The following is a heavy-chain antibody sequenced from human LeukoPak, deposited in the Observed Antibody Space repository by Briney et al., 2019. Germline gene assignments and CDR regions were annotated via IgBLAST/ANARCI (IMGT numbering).Heavy chain of an antibody. CDR2: INSDGSST. CDR1: GFTFSSYW. V-gene: IGHV3-74*01. D-gene: IGHD6-6*01. Sequence: QPGGSLRLSCAASGFTFSSYWMHWVRHAPGKGLVWVSHINSDGSSTNYADSVKGRFTISRDNAKNTLYLQMNTLRAEDTAVYYCVGSSSSRDYWGQGTLVTVSS. CDR3: VGSSSSRDY. J-gene: IGHJ4*02.